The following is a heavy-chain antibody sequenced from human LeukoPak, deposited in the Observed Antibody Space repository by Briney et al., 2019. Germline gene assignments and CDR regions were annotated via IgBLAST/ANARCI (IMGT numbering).Heavy chain of an antibody. CDR3: TTAAVAAATTARFDS. J-gene: IGHJ4*02. D-gene: IGHD6-13*01. Sequence: PGGSLRLSCTAWGVTLGDYAMRCARQAPGKGLEWVGFIRSKVYGGTPEYAASVKGRFTISRDDSRSIASLQMNSPKTEDTAVYYYTTAAVAAATTARFDSWGQGTLVTVSS. CDR2: IRSKVYGGTP. CDR1: GVTLGDYA. V-gene: IGHV3-49*04.